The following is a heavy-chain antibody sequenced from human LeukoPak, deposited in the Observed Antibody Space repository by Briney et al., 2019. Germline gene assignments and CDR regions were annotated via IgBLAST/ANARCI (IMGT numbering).Heavy chain of an antibody. D-gene: IGHD2-15*01. CDR1: GFTFSSYA. Sequence: PGGSLRLSCAASGFTFSSYAMTWVRQAPGKGLEWVSVISGSGTNTDYADSAKGRFTISRDNSKNTLYLQMNSLRAEDMAVYYCAKTLTPVVAAAYFDYWGQGTLVTVSS. J-gene: IGHJ4*02. V-gene: IGHV3-23*01. CDR2: ISGSGTNT. CDR3: AKTLTPVVAAAYFDY.